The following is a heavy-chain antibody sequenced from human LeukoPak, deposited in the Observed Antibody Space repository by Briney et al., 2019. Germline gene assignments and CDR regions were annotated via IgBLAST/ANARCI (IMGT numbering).Heavy chain of an antibody. CDR3: ARDDIAAGGTTDL. Sequence: PGGSLRLSCAASGFTVNNNYMSWVRQALGKGLEWVSVNSGGRTYYADSVKGRFTISRDNSKNTLYLQMNSLRAEDTAVYYCARDDIAAGGTTDLWGQGTLVTFSS. J-gene: IGHJ5*02. CDR2: NSGGRT. V-gene: IGHV3-53*01. CDR1: GFTVNNNY. D-gene: IGHD6-13*01.